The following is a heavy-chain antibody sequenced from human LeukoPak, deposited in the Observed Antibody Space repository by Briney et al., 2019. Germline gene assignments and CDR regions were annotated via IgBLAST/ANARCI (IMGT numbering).Heavy chain of an antibody. D-gene: IGHD2-2*01. CDR2: INPNSGGT. CDR3: ARDLVPAAMRYDAFDI. V-gene: IGHV1-2*02. CDR1: GYTFTGYY. Sequence: GASVKVSCKASGYTFTGYYMHWVRQAPGQGLEWMGWINPNSGGTNYAQKFQGRVTMTRDTSISTAYMELSRLRSDDTAVYYCARDLVPAAMRYDAFDIWGQGTMVTVSS. J-gene: IGHJ3*02.